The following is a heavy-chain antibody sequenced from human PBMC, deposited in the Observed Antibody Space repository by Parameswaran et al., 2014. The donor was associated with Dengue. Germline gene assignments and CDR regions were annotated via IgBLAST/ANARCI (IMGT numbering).Heavy chain of an antibody. CDR2: INPSGGST. D-gene: IGHD3-22*01. Sequence: WVRQAPGQGLEWMGIINPSGGSTSYAQKFQGRVTMTRDTSTSTVYMELSSLRSEDTAVYYCARESSKGYYYWGWFDPWGQGTLVTVSS. V-gene: IGHV1-46*01. J-gene: IGHJ5*02. CDR3: ARESSKGYYYWGWFDP.